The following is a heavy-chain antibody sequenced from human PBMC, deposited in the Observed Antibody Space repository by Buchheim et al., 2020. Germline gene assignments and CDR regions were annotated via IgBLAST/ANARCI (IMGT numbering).Heavy chain of an antibody. CDR3: ASYGGGYYDSSPEDAFDI. D-gene: IGHD3-22*01. CDR2: IYTSGST. J-gene: IGHJ3*02. Sequence: QVQLQESGPGLVKPSQTLSLTCTVSGGSISSGSYYWSWIRQPAGKGLEWIGRIYTSGSTNYNPSLKSRVTISVHTSKNQFSLKLSSVTAADTAVDYCASYGGGYYDSSPEDAFDIWGQGT. CDR1: GGSISSGSYY. V-gene: IGHV4-61*02.